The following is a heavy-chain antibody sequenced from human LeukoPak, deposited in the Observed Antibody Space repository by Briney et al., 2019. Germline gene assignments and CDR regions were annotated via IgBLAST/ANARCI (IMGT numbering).Heavy chain of an antibody. CDR2: IYYSGST. J-gene: IGHJ4*02. CDR1: GGSISSYY. Sequence: SETLSLTCTVSGGSISSYYWSWIRQPPGKGLEWIGNIYYSGSTNYNPSFKSRVTISVDTSKNQFSLRLSSVTAADTAVYYCARRGYCSGTNCYIFDYWGQGTLVTVSS. CDR3: ARRGYCSGTNCYIFDY. V-gene: IGHV4-59*08. D-gene: IGHD2-2*02.